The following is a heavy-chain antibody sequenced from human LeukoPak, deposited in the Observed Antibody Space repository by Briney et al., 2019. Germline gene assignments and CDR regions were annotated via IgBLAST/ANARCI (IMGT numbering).Heavy chain of an antibody. CDR2: ICPGGTIT. V-gene: IGHV3-74*01. CDR1: GFTFSNYC. J-gene: IGHJ4*02. CDR3: VRDFRSADY. Sequence: PGGSLRVSCTASGFTFSNYCMHWVRQTPGKGLIWVSRICPGGTITNYADSVKGRFTISRDDAKNMMFLQMNSLRADDTAVYYCVRDFRSADYWGQGILVTVS.